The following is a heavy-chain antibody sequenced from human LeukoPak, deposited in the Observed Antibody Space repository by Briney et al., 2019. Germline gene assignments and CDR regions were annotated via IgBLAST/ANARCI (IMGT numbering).Heavy chain of an antibody. Sequence: GASVKVSCKASGYTFTNYAMNWVRQAPGQGLEWMGWINTNTGNPTYAQGFTGRFVFSLDTSVSTAYLQISGLKSEDTAVYYCAGMGGGDLFDYWGQGTLVTVSS. CDR3: AGMGGGDLFDY. V-gene: IGHV7-4-1*02. CDR2: INTNTGNP. CDR1: GYTFTNYA. J-gene: IGHJ4*02. D-gene: IGHD2-21*02.